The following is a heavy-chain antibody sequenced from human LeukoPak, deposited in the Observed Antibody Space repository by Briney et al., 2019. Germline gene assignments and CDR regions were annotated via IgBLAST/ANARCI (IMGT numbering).Heavy chain of an antibody. Sequence: GGSLRLACAASEFTFSSYEMVWVRQAPEKGLEWVSYISSSGSTIYYADSVKGRFTISRDNAKNSLYLQMNSLRAEGTAVYYCAELGITMIGGVWGKGTTVTISS. V-gene: IGHV3-48*03. CDR1: EFTFSSYE. J-gene: IGHJ6*04. CDR3: AELGITMIGGV. CDR2: ISSSGSTI. D-gene: IGHD3-10*02.